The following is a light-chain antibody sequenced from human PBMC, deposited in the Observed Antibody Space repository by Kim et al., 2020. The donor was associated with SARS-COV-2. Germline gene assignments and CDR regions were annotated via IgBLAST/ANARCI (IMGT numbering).Light chain of an antibody. J-gene: IGLJ7*01. V-gene: IGLV3-1*01. Sequence: VSAGQTASLTCFGGKLGNKDVSWYQQRPGQSPVLVIYQRVKRPSGIPERFSASNSGNTATLTISGTQPTDEADYYCQAWDSNTRIFGSGTQLTVL. CDR2: QRV. CDR1: KLGNKD. CDR3: QAWDSNTRI.